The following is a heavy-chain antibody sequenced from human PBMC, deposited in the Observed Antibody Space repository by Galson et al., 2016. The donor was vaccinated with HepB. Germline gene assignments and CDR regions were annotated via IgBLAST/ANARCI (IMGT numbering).Heavy chain of an antibody. Sequence: SLRISCAASGFTFNNFDLHWVRQAPGKGLEWVSRISSDGSDKYYADSVKGRFTISRDNSKNTVFLQMNSVRLEDTAVYYCAKEGSAIWYKWFGYWGQGSLVTVSS. CDR3: AKEGSAIWYKWFGY. CDR1: GFTFNNFD. CDR2: ISSDGSDK. D-gene: IGHD1-1*01. J-gene: IGHJ4*02. V-gene: IGHV3-30*18.